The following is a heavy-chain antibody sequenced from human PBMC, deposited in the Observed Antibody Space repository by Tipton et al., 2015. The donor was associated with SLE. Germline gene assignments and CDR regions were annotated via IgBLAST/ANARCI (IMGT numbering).Heavy chain of an antibody. V-gene: IGHV3-30*03. CDR2: MSHDGFNK. CDR3: VREGYSSGYAPAFDI. Sequence: SLRLSCSGSGFTFSDYVIHWVRQAPGKGLEWATGMSHDGFNKYYADSVKGRPTVSRDDSKNTLYLQMDSLRVEDTAVYYCVREGYSSGYAPAFDIWGQGTVVTVSS. CDR1: GFTFSDYV. D-gene: IGHD5-12*01. J-gene: IGHJ3*02.